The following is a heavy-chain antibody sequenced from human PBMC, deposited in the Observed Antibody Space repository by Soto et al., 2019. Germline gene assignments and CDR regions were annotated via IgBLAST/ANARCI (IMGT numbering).Heavy chain of an antibody. CDR2: ISGGGETT. V-gene: IGHV3-23*01. J-gene: IGHJ4*02. Sequence: PGGSLRLSCAASGFTFSSYAMWWVRQAPGKGLECVSAISGGGETTYYADSVKGRFTISRDNSKNTLYLQMNSLRAEDTAVYYCAFNIGWGRYYFDYWGKGPLVTGSS. D-gene: IGHD3-10*01. CDR3: AFNIGWGRYYFDY. CDR1: GFTFSSYA.